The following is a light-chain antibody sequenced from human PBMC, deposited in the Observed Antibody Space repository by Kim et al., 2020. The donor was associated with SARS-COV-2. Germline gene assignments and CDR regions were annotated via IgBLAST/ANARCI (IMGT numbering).Light chain of an antibody. V-gene: IGLV3-19*01. Sequence: SSELTQDPAVSVALGQTVRITCQGDSLRSYYASWYQQKPGQAPVLVIYGKNNRHSGIPDRFSGSSSGNTASLTITGAQAEDEADYYCNSRESSGNHLVFG. CDR2: GKN. J-gene: IGLJ3*02. CDR3: NSRESSGNHLV. CDR1: SLRSYY.